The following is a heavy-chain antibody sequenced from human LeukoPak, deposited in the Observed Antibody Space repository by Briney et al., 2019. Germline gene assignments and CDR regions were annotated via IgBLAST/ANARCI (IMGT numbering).Heavy chain of an antibody. D-gene: IGHD6-19*01. CDR1: GGSFSTYY. J-gene: IGHJ4*02. Sequence: SETLSLTCAVSGGSFSTYYWSWIRQPPGKGLEWIGEIDHSGSTNYNPSLKSRVTISVDTSKNQFSLRLSSVTAADTAMYYCVKSGGYGLIDYWGQGTLVTVSS. V-gene: IGHV4-34*01. CDR3: VKSGGYGLIDY. CDR2: IDHSGST.